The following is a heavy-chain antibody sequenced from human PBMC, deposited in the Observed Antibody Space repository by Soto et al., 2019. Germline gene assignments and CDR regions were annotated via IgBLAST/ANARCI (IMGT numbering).Heavy chain of an antibody. CDR3: ASDPPTVYDSTGAD. J-gene: IGHJ4*02. CDR1: GGTFSSYA. D-gene: IGHD3-22*01. Sequence: QVQLVQSGAEVKKPGSSVKVSCKASGGTFSSYAISWVRQAPGQGLEWMGGIIPIFGTANYAQKFQGRVKITADESTSIAYRELGSMRSEATAVYCCASDPPTVYDSTGADWGQGTLVTVSS. V-gene: IGHV1-69*01. CDR2: IIPIFGTA.